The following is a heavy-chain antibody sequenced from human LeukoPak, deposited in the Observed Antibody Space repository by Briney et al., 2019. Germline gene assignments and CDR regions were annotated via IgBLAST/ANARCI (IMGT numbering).Heavy chain of an antibody. D-gene: IGHD1-26*01. Sequence: GGSLRLSCAASGFTLSTYWMAWVRQAPGKGLEWVANIKEDESAKHQADSVKGRFTISRDNAQNSVYLQMSSLRGEDTAVYYCARDVGGSLDYWGQGTLVTVSS. CDR1: GFTLSTYW. J-gene: IGHJ4*02. CDR2: IKEDESAK. V-gene: IGHV3-7*01. CDR3: ARDVGGSLDY.